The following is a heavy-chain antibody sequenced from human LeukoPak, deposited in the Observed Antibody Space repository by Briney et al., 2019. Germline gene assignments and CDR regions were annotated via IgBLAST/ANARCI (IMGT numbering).Heavy chain of an antibody. CDR2: INHSGST. D-gene: IGHD3-10*01. V-gene: IGHV4-34*01. CDR3: ARGSRSSDY. J-gene: IGHJ4*02. CDR1: GGSFSGYY. Sequence: SETLSLTCAVYGGSFSGYYWSWIRQPPGKGLEWIGEINHSGSTNYNPPLKSRVTISVDTSKNQFSLKLSSVTAADTAVYYCARGSRSSDYWGQGTLVTVSS.